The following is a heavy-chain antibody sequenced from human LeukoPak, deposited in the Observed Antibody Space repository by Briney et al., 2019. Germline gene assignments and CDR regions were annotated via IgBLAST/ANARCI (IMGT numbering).Heavy chain of an antibody. D-gene: IGHD3-3*01. Sequence: PSETLSLTCTVSGGSISSYYWSWIRQPPGKGLEWIGYIYYSGSTNYNPSLKSRVTISVDTSKNQFSLKLSSVTAADTAVYCCARDPSPYDFWSGYSWGQGTLVTVSS. J-gene: IGHJ5*02. CDR3: ARDPSPYDFWSGYS. V-gene: IGHV4-59*01. CDR1: GGSISSYY. CDR2: IYYSGST.